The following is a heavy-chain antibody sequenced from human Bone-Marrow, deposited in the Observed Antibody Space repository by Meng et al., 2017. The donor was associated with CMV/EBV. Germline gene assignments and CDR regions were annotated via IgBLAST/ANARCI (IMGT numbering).Heavy chain of an antibody. CDR3: ARDYGVKERSGSYGTNYYYYYGMDV. V-gene: IGHV3-21*01. J-gene: IGHJ6*02. Sequence: SCKASGYTFTGYYMHWVRQAPGKGLEWVSSISSSSSYIYYADSVKGRFTISRDNAKNSLYLQMNSLRAEDTAVYYCARDYGVKERSGSYGTNYYYYYGMDVWGQGTTVTVSS. CDR2: ISSSSSYI. CDR1: GYTFTGYY. D-gene: IGHD3-10*01.